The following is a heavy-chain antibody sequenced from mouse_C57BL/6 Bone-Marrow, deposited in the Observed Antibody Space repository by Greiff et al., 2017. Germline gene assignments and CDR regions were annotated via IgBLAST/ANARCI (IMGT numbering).Heavy chain of an antibody. CDR1: GYTFTDYE. CDR3: TIGWYYASSSYDAMDY. CDR2: IDPETGGT. J-gene: IGHJ4*01. V-gene: IGHV1-15*01. Sequence: QVQLQQSGAELVRPGASVTLSCKASGYTFTDYEMHWVKQTPGHGLEWIGAIDPETGGTAYNQKFKGKAILTADKSSSTAYMELRSLTSEASAVYYCTIGWYYASSSYDAMDYYGQGTSVTVSS. D-gene: IGHD1-1*01.